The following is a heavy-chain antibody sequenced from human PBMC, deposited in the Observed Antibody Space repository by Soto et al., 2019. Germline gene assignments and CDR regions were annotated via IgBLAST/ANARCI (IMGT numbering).Heavy chain of an antibody. Sequence: GGSLRLSCAASGFTFSSYAMSWVRQAPGKGLDWVSAISASGGSTYYADSVKGRFTISRDISKNTLYLQMNSLRAEDTAVYYCAKSPAQYCSGYAYYFDYWGQGTLVTVSS. J-gene: IGHJ4*02. V-gene: IGHV3-23*01. CDR2: ISASGGST. CDR3: AKSPAQYCSGYAYYFDY. CDR1: GFTFSSYA. D-gene: IGHD2-15*01.